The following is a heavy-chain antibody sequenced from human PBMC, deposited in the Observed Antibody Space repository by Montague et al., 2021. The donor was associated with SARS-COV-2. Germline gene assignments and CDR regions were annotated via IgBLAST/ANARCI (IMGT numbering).Heavy chain of an antibody. J-gene: IGHJ4*02. V-gene: IGHV4-34*01. CDR1: GGSLTNHY. Sequence: SETLSLTCAVYGGSLTNHYWTWVRQPPGNRLEWVGEVNQSGRTTHYNPPLRSRVTISVDRSNNQVSLTLESVTAADTAVYYCARVPLHFDGFDYWGQGSLVTVS. D-gene: IGHD3-9*01. CDR2: VNQSGRTT. CDR3: ARVPLHFDGFDY.